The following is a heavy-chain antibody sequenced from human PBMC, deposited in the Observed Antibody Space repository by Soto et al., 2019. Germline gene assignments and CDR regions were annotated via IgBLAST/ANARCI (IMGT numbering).Heavy chain of an antibody. CDR3: TWSLEARDAFAE. Sequence: EVQLSESGGGLVQPGGSLRLSCEASVFTFSTSVMSWVRQAPGKGLQWVSSISGSGDRTHYAEPVKGRFTVSRDNTTNTLYLDMSTVTADDTSLCYCTWSLEARDAFAEWGQGTMVIVSS. J-gene: IGHJ3*01. CDR1: VFTFSTSV. CDR2: ISGSGDRT. V-gene: IGHV3-23*01.